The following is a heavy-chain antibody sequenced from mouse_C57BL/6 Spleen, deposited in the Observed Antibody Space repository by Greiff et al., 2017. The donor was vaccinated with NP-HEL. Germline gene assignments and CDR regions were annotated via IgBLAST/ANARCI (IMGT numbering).Heavy chain of an antibody. CDR3: AREDYGSSYNYAMDY. Sequence: DVKLVESEGGLVQPGSSMKLSCTASGFTFSDYYMAWVRQVPEKGLEWVANINYDGSSTYYLDSLKSRFIISRDNAKNILYLQMSSLKSEDTATYYCAREDYGSSYNYAMDYWGQGTSVTVSS. J-gene: IGHJ4*01. D-gene: IGHD1-1*01. CDR1: GFTFSDYY. V-gene: IGHV5-16*01. CDR2: INYDGSST.